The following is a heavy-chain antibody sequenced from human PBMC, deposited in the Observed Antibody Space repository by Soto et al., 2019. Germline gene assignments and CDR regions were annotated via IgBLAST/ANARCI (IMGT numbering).Heavy chain of an antibody. Sequence: GGSLRLSCAASGFTFSNAWMSWVRQAPGKGLEWVGRIKSKTDGGTTDYAAPVKGRFTISRDDSKNTLYLQMNSLKTEDTAVYYCTTSEAAAGWYYYYGMDVWGQGTTVTASS. CDR3: TTSEAAAGWYYYYGMDV. J-gene: IGHJ6*02. CDR1: GFTFSNAW. V-gene: IGHV3-15*01. D-gene: IGHD6-13*01. CDR2: IKSKTDGGTT.